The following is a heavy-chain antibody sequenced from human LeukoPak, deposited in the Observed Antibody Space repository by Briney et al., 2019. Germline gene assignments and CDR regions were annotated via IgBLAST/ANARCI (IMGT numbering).Heavy chain of an antibody. D-gene: IGHD4-17*01. J-gene: IGHJ4*02. CDR2: IYYSGST. V-gene: IGHV4-39*01. CDR1: GGSISSSSYY. CDR3: ASVLSTVTN. Sequence: PSETLSLTCTVSGGSISSSSYYWGWIRQPPGKGLEWIGSIYYSGSTYYNPSLKSRVTISVDTSKNQFSLKLSSVTAADTAVYYCASVLSTVTNWGQGTLVTVSS.